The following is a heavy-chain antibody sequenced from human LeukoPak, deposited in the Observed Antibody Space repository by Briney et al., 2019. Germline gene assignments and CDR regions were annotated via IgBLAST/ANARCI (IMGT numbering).Heavy chain of an antibody. CDR3: AEGTTVTDAYYYYGMDV. V-gene: IGHV3-66*01. D-gene: IGHD4-17*01. Sequence: GGSLRLFCAASGFTVSSNYMSWVRQAPGKGLEWVSVIYSGGSTYYAGSVKGRFTISRDNSKNTLYLQMNSLRAEDTAVYYCAEGTTVTDAYYYYGMDVWGQGTTVTVSS. CDR2: IYSGGST. CDR1: GFTVSSNY. J-gene: IGHJ6*02.